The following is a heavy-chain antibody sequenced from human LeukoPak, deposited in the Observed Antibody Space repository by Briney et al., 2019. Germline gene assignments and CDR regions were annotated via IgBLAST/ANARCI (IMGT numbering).Heavy chain of an antibody. D-gene: IGHD5-24*01. CDR1: GFTFSDYY. V-gene: IGHV3-11*01. J-gene: IGHJ4*02. Sequence: GGSLRLSCAASGFTFSDYYMSWIRQAPGKGLEWVSYISSSGNTIYYADSVKGRFTISRDNAKNSLYLQMNSLRAEDTAVYYCARVSYGPVDMATIDYFDYWGQGTLVTVSS. CDR2: ISSSGNTI. CDR3: ARVSYGPVDMATIDYFDY.